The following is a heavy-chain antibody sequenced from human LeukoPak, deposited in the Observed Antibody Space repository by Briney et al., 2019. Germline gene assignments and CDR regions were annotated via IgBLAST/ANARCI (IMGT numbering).Heavy chain of an antibody. CDR2: IRYDGSNK. CDR1: GFTFSSYG. D-gene: IGHD3-22*01. V-gene: IGHV3-30*02. J-gene: IGHJ4*02. Sequence: GGSLRLSCAASGFTFSSYGMHWVRQAPGKGLEWVAFIRYDGSNKYYADSVKGRFTISRDNSKNTLYLQMNSLRAEDTAVHYCAKIAIYYDSSGPKDYWGQGTLVTVSS. CDR3: AKIAIYYDSSGPKDY.